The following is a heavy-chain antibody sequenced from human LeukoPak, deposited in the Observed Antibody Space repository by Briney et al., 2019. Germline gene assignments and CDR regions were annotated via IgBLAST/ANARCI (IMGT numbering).Heavy chain of an antibody. CDR2: INTKTGNP. Sequence: ASVKVSCKASGYTFSNYYIHWVRQAPGQGLEWMGWINTKTGNPAYARGFTGRFAFSLDTSVSTAYLQISSLKAEDTAVYYCAQDTATDVFDYWGQGTLVTVSS. V-gene: IGHV7-4-1*02. CDR3: AQDTATDVFDY. CDR1: GYTFSNYY. J-gene: IGHJ4*02. D-gene: IGHD5-18*01.